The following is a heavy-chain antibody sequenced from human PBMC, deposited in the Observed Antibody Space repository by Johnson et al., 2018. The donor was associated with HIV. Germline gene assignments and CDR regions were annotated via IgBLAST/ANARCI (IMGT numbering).Heavy chain of an antibody. D-gene: IGHD3-22*01. CDR3: ARGSTMRVSAFDL. CDR2: IKSDGSSI. CDR1: GFTFSNYW. V-gene: IGHV3-74*02. Sequence: VQLLESGGGLVQPGGSLRLSCVVSGFTFSNYWMHWVRQAPGKGLVWVSRIKSDGSSINYADSVKGRFTISRDNAKNTLYLQMNSLRTEDTAVYYCARGSTMRVSAFDLWGQGTMVTVSS. J-gene: IGHJ3*01.